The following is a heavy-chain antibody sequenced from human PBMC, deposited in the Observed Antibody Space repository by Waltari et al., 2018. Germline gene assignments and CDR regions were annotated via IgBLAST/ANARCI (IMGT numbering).Heavy chain of an antibody. V-gene: IGHV3-30*03. Sequence: QVQLVESGGGVVQPGRSLRPYCAVAGFTFSSYGMHWVRQAPGKGLEWVAVISYDGKGKNYADSVKGRFTISRDNSKNTLYLQMNSLRPEDTAVYYCAFTASGFYYFDYWGQGTLVTVSS. CDR1: GFTFSSYG. CDR3: AFTASGFYYFDY. CDR2: ISYDGKGK. J-gene: IGHJ4*02. D-gene: IGHD6-19*01.